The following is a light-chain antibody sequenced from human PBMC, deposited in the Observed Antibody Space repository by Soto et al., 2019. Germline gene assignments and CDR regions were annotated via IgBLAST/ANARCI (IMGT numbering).Light chain of an antibody. CDR1: SSDIGGYNF. V-gene: IGLV2-14*01. J-gene: IGLJ1*01. CDR2: EIN. Sequence: QSALTQPASVSVSPGQSITISCTGTSSDIGGYNFVSWYQHLPGKPPKLMIFEINKRPSGVSNRFSGSKSGNTASLTISGLQAEDEADYYCWSYTSSNTKVFGTGTKVTVL. CDR3: WSYTSSNTKV.